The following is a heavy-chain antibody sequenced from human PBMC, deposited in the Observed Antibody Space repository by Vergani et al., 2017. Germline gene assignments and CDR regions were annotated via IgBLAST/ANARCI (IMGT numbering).Heavy chain of an antibody. D-gene: IGHD2-15*01. CDR2: ISPNSGGT. J-gene: IGHJ4*02. V-gene: IGHV1-2*07. Sequence: QVQLVQSGAEVGKPGASVKVSCKASGYTFTDYYMHWVRQAPGQGLEWMGWISPNSGGTNYAHKFQGRVTMTRDTSISTAYMELNRLRSDDTAVYYCARGDDCSGGTCYLRAFDYWGQGTLVTVSS. CDR3: ARGDDCSGGTCYLRAFDY. CDR1: GYTFTDYY.